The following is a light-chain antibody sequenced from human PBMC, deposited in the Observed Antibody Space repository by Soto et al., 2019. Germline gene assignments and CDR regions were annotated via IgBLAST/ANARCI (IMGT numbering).Light chain of an antibody. CDR3: QQYGTSPYT. Sequence: EIVLTQSPGTLSLSPGERATLSCGASQSLSSNSLAWYQQKPGQAPRLLIYGASSRATGIPDRFSGSGSGTDFTLTISRLEPKDCAGYYCQQYGTSPYTFGQGTKLEIK. J-gene: IGKJ2*01. V-gene: IGKV3-20*01. CDR1: QSLSSNS. CDR2: GAS.